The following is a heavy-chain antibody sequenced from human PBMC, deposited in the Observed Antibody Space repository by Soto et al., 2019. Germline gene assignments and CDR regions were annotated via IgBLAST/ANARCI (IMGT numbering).Heavy chain of an antibody. CDR3: ASAAVTGTAGLDF. V-gene: IGHV1-2*02. J-gene: IGHJ4*02. CDR2: INPNSGGT. CDR1: GYTFSGFY. D-gene: IGHD6-19*01. Sequence: SVKVSCKASGYTFSGFYMHWVRQAPGQGLEWMGWINPNSGGTKSAEKFQGRVTMTRDTSISTAYMELSRLTSDDTAVYYCASAAVTGTAGLDFWGQGNQVTV.